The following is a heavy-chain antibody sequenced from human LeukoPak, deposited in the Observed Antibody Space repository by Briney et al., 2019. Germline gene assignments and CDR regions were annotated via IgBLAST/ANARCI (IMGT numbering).Heavy chain of an antibody. CDR3: ASPGRKWVRNGSWPDY. V-gene: IGHV3-7*03. CDR1: GFTFSSFW. CDR2: INQDGSGK. Sequence: GGSLRLSCAASGFTFSSFWMSWVRQAPGKGLEWVANINQDGSGKYYVDSVRGRFIISRDNAQSSLYLQMNTLRAEDTAVYYCASPGRKWVRNGSWPDYWGQGTLVTVSS. J-gene: IGHJ4*02. D-gene: IGHD6-13*01.